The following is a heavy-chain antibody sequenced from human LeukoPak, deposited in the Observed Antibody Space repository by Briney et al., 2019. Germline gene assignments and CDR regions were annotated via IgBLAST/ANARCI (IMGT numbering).Heavy chain of an antibody. D-gene: IGHD4/OR15-4a*01. CDR3: AKNVGMRTISYFDY. CDR1: GFTFRNYW. V-gene: IGHV3-23*01. J-gene: IGHJ4*02. Sequence: PGGSLRLSCAASGFTFRNYWMSWVRQAPGKGLEWVSAISGSGGSTYYADSVKGRFTISRDNSKNTLYLQMNSLRAEDTAVYYCAKNVGMRTISYFDYWGQGTLVTVSS. CDR2: ISGSGGST.